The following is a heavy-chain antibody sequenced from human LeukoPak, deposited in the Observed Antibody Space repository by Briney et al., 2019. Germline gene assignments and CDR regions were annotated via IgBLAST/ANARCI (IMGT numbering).Heavy chain of an antibody. V-gene: IGHV4-4*07. CDR3: ARQIASAGTAGFDF. J-gene: IGHJ4*02. CDR2: IYSTGST. Sequence: PSETLSLTCTVSGVSISSYYWSWIRQPAGKGLEWIGRIYSTGSTNYNPSLKSRVTMSVDTSKNQSSLRLRSVTAADTAVYYCARQIASAGTAGFDFWGQGALVTVSS. CDR1: GVSISSYY. D-gene: IGHD6-13*01.